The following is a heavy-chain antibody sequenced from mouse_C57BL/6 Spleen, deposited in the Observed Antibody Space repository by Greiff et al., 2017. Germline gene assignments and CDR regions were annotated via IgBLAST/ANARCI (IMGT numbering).Heavy chain of an antibody. CDR1: GYAFSSYW. D-gene: IGHD4-1*01. CDR3: ARGGWDGPFDY. J-gene: IGHJ2*01. CDR2: IYPGDGDT. Sequence: QVQLQQSGAELVKPGASVKISCKASGYAFSSYWMNWVKQRPGKGLEWIGQIYPGDGDTNYNGKFKGKATLTADKSSSTAYMQLSSLTAEDSAVYFRARGGWDGPFDYWGQGTTLTVSS. V-gene: IGHV1-80*01.